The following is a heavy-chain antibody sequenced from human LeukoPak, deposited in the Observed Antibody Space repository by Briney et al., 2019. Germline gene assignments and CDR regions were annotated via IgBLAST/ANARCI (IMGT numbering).Heavy chain of an antibody. CDR3: ARLRAGLDSYFDA. CDR2: IYPDDSDT. V-gene: IGHV5-51*01. D-gene: IGHD6-19*01. CDR1: GYSFTSYW. J-gene: IGHJ4*02. Sequence: GESLRISCKGSGYSFTSYWIGLVRQMPGKGLEWVWIIYPDDSDTTYSPSFQGQVTISPDKSISTAYLQSSSLKASDTAMYYCARLRAGLDSYFDAWGQGNLVTASS.